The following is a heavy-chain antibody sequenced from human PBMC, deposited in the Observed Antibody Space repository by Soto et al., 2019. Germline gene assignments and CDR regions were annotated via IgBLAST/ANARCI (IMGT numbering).Heavy chain of an antibody. V-gene: IGHV2-26*01. CDR1: GFSLSNARMG. CDR2: IFSNDEK. Sequence: QVTLKESGPVLVKPTEPLTLTCTVSGFSLSNARMGVSWIRQPPGKALEWLAHIFSNDEKSYSTSLKSRLTTSKDTSKSQVVLTMTNMDPVDTATYYCARQKYGDYEYFDLWGRGTLVTVSS. D-gene: IGHD4-17*01. J-gene: IGHJ2*01. CDR3: ARQKYGDYEYFDL.